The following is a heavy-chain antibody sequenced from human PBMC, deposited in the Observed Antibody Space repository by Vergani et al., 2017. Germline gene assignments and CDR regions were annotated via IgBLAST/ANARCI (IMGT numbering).Heavy chain of an antibody. V-gene: IGHV4-61*01. Sequence: QVQLQESGPGLVKPSESLSLTCTVSGASVNRANYYWSWIRQTPGTGLEWIGFIYHSGGTSYSPSLKSRVTISLDTSKNQFSLKVASVTAADTAMYYCARTFCGGECYYDHWGQGTLVTVSS. CDR2: IYHSGGT. J-gene: IGHJ4*02. CDR1: GASVNRANYY. CDR3: ARTFCGGECYYDH. D-gene: IGHD2-21*01.